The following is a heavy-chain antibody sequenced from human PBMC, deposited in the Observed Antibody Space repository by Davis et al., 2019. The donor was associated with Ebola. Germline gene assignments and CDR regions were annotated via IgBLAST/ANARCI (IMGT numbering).Heavy chain of an antibody. D-gene: IGHD1-7*01. CDR1: GFTFRRYD. CDR3: ARPGNTYAFDL. V-gene: IGHV3-13*01. CDR2: IGTAGDT. Sequence: GESLKISCAASGFTFRRYDMHWVRQASGRSLEWVSGIGTAGDTYYPGSVKGRFTISRENAKNSLYLQMNSLRDEDTAVYYCARPGNTYAFDLWGQGTMVTVSS. J-gene: IGHJ3*01.